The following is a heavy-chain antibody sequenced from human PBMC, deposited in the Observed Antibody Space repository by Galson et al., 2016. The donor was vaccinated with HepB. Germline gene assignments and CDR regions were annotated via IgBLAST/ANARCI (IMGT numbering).Heavy chain of an antibody. V-gene: IGHV3-48*02. D-gene: IGHD3-3*01. Sequence: SLRLSCAASGFDFNTYSMNWVRQAPGKGLEWLAYISGNSATIYYTDSVKDRFTISRDNVKYSLFLQINSLRDEDTAVYYCARNLYYDVWGGLGVHYNYAMDVWGRGTTVTVSS. CDR2: ISGNSATI. J-gene: IGHJ6*02. CDR1: GFDFNTYS. CDR3: ARNLYYDVWGGLGVHYNYAMDV.